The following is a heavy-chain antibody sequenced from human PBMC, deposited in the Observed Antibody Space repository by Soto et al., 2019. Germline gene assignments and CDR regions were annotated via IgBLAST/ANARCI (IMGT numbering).Heavy chain of an antibody. Sequence: QVQLQESGPGLVKPSQTLSLTCTVSGGSISSGGYYWSWIRQHPGKGLEWIGYIYYSGSTYYNPSLKSRVTISVDTSKNQVALKLRSAAAADTAVYYCARDRGPSGYDLSGFDYWGQGTLVTVSS. CDR2: IYYSGST. D-gene: IGHD5-12*01. CDR3: ARDRGPSGYDLSGFDY. J-gene: IGHJ4*02. CDR1: GGSISSGGYY. V-gene: IGHV4-31*03.